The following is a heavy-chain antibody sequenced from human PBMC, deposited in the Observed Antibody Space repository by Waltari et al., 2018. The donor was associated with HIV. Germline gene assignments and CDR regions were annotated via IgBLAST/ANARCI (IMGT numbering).Heavy chain of an antibody. V-gene: IGHV4-61*02. J-gene: IGHJ5*02. D-gene: IGHD6-13*01. CDR3: ARERYGIAAAENWFDP. CDR1: GGSISSGSYY. Sequence: QVQLQESGPGLVKPSQPLQLTCTVSGGSISSGSYYWSWIRKPAGKGLEWIGRIYTSGSTNYNPSLKSRVTISVDTSKNQFSLKLSSVTAADTAVYYCARERYGIAAAENWFDPWGQGTLVTVSS. CDR2: IYTSGST.